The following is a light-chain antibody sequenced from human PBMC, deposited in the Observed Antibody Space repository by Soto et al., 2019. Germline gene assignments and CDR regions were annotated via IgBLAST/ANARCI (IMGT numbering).Light chain of an antibody. Sequence: DIQMTQSPSSLSASVGDRVTITCQASQDISNYLNWYQQKPGTAPKLLIYDASNLQTGVPSRFFGSGSQTHFTFTIVSLQPEDIATYYCQHYDNFPITFGQGTRLEIK. J-gene: IGKJ5*01. CDR3: QHYDNFPIT. CDR1: QDISNY. V-gene: IGKV1-33*01. CDR2: DAS.